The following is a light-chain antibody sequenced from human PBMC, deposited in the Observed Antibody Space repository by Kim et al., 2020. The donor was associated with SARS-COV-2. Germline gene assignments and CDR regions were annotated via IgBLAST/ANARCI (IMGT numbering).Light chain of an antibody. CDR1: SSNVGSTF. V-gene: IGLV1-47*01. CDR3: AAWDDSLSAWV. J-gene: IGLJ3*02. CDR2: RND. Sequence: QSVLTQAPSASGAPGQRVTISCSGRSSNVGSTFVYWYQQLPGTAPKLLIYRNDQRPSGIPDRFSGSKSGSSASLAISGLRSEDEADYFCAAWDDSLSAWVFGGGTKLTVL.